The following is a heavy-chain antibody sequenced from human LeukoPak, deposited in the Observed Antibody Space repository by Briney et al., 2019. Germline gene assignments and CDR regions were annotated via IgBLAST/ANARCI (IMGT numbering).Heavy chain of an antibody. CDR3: ARGNKPRPYDILTGYYDYYYGMDV. CDR2: INPNSGGT. CDR1: GYTFTGYY. J-gene: IGHJ6*02. V-gene: IGHV1-2*02. Sequence: ASVKVSCKASGYTFTGYYMHWVRQAPGQGLEWMGWINPNSGGTNYAQKFQGRVTMTRNTSISTAYMELSSLRSEDTAVYYCARGNKPRPYDILTGYYDYYYGMDVWGQGTTVTVSS. D-gene: IGHD3-9*01.